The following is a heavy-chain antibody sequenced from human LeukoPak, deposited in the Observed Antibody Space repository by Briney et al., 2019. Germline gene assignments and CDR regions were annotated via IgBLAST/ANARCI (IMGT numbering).Heavy chain of an antibody. D-gene: IGHD2-2*03. CDR2: MNPNSGNT. J-gene: IGHJ5*02. CDR3: ARVGLDIVVVPAASDNWFDP. Sequence: ASVKVSCKASGYTFTSYDINWVRQATGQGLEWMGWMNPNSGNTGYAQKFQGRVTMTRNTSTSTAYMELSSLRSEDTAVYYCARVGLDIVVVPAASDNWFDPWGQGTLVTVSS. CDR1: GYTFTSYD. V-gene: IGHV1-8*01.